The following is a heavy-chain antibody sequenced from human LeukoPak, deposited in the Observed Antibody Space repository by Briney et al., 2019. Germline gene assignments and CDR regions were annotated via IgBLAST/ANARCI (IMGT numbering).Heavy chain of an antibody. V-gene: IGHV1-69*13. D-gene: IGHD6-19*01. CDR1: GYTFTSYG. J-gene: IGHJ4*02. Sequence: ASVKVSCKASGYTFTSYGISWVRQAPGQGLEWMGGIIPIFGTANYAQKFQGRVTITADESTSTAYMELSSLRSEDTAVYYCARSNSSGWLEEDWIYDYWGQGTLVTVSS. CDR3: ARSNSSGWLEEDWIYDY. CDR2: IIPIFGTA.